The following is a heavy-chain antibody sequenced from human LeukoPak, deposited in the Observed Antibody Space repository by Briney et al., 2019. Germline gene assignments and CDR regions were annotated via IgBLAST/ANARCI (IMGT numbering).Heavy chain of an antibody. CDR2: IYTSGST. Sequence: SQTLSLTCTVSGGSISSGSYYWSWIRQPAGRGLEWIGRIYTSGSTNYNPSLKSRVTISVDTSKNQFSLKLSSVTAADTAVYYCARDAMVRGVSYWGQGTLVTVSS. J-gene: IGHJ4*02. CDR3: ARDAMVRGVSY. CDR1: GGSISSGSYY. D-gene: IGHD3-10*01. V-gene: IGHV4-61*02.